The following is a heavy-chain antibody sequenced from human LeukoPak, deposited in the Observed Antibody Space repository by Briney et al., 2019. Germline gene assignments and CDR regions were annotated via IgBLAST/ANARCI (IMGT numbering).Heavy chain of an antibody. J-gene: IGHJ4*02. D-gene: IGHD5-24*01. CDR3: TGKLRSRY. Sequence: GGSLKLSCAGSGFTFSASAMHWVRQASGKGLDWVGRIRSKASNYATAYAASVKGRFNISRDDSNNTAYLQMNSLQTEDTAVYYCTGKLRSRYWGQGTLVTVSS. CDR2: IRSKASNYAT. V-gene: IGHV3-73*01. CDR1: GFTFSASA.